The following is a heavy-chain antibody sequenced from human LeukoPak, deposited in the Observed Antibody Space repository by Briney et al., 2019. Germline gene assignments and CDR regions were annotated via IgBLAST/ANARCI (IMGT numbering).Heavy chain of an antibody. J-gene: IGHJ4*02. CDR3: ARDRCSGGSCQYYFDY. Sequence: GGSLRLSCAASGFTFSSYAMHWVRQAPGKRQEDVSAISSSGGSTYYANSVKGRFTISRDNSKNTLYLQMGSLRAEDMAVYYCARDRCSGGSCQYYFDYWGQGTLVTVSS. D-gene: IGHD2-15*01. CDR2: ISSSGGST. CDR1: GFTFSSYA. V-gene: IGHV3-64*01.